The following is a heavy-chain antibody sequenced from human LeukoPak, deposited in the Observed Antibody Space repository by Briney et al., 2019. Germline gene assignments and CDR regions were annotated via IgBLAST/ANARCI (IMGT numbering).Heavy chain of an antibody. Sequence: SETLSLTCTVSGGSISSHYWSWIRQPPGKGLEWIGYIYYSGSTNYNPSLKSRVTISVDKSKNQFSLKLSSVTAADTAVYYCARVYYGDYVDYWGQGTLVTVSS. J-gene: IGHJ4*02. D-gene: IGHD4-17*01. CDR1: GGSISSHY. CDR2: IYYSGST. CDR3: ARVYYGDYVDY. V-gene: IGHV4-59*11.